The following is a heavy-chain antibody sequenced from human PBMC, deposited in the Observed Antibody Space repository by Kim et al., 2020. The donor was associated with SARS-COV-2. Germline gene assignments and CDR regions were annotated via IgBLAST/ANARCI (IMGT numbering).Heavy chain of an antibody. V-gene: IGHV3-23*01. J-gene: IGHJ6*02. CDR1: GFTFSSYA. Sequence: GGSLRLSCAASGFTFSSYAMSWVRQAPGKGLEWVSAISGSGGSTYYADSVKGRFTISRDNSKNTLYLQMNSLRAEDTAVYYCVRRMVRLPYYYYGMDVWGQGTTVTVSS. CDR3: VRRMVRLPYYYYGMDV. CDR2: ISGSGGST. D-gene: IGHD2-8*01.